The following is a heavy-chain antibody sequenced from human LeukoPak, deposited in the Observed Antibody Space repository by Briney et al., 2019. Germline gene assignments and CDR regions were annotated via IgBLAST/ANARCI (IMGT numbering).Heavy chain of an antibody. CDR3: ARGGSDYYDSDGYYSGFDY. CDR1: GYSISSGFY. V-gene: IGHV4-38-2*01. J-gene: IGHJ4*02. CDR2: IYHSGTT. Sequence: SETLFLTCAVSGYSISSGFYWGWIRQPPGKAVEWVGSIYHSGTTYYNPSLKRRLSISVDTSKNEFSLQLNSVTAADTAVYYCARGGSDYYDSDGYYSGFDYWGQGTLVTVSS. D-gene: IGHD3-22*01.